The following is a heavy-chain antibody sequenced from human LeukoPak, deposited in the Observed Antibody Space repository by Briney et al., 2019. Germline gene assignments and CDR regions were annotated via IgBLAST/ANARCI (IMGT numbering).Heavy chain of an antibody. D-gene: IGHD5-24*01. V-gene: IGHV4-34*01. Sequence: SETLSLTCAVYGGSFSDYYWSWIRQPPGKGLEWIGEINHSGSTNYNPSLKSRVTISVDTSKNQFSLKLSSVTAADTAVYYCARGSGYNYSRTFGRWGQGTLVTVSS. CDR2: INHSGST. J-gene: IGHJ4*02. CDR3: ARGSGYNYSRTFGR. CDR1: GGSFSDYY.